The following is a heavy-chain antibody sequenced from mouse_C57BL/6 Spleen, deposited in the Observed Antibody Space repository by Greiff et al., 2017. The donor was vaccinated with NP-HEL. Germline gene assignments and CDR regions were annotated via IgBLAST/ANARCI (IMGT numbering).Heavy chain of an antibody. D-gene: IGHD2-5*01. CDR3: TSSLSNYSNYVGYFDV. CDR1: GYTFTDYE. V-gene: IGHV1-15*01. Sequence: QVQLQQSGAELVRPGASVTLSCKASGYTFTDYEMHWVKQTPVHGLEWIGAIDPETGGTAYNQKFKGKAILTADKSSSTAYMELRSLTSEDSAVYYCTSSLSNYSNYVGYFDVWGTGTTVTVSS. J-gene: IGHJ1*03. CDR2: IDPETGGT.